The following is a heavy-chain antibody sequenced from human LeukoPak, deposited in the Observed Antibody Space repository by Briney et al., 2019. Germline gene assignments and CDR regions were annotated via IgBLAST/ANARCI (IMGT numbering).Heavy chain of an antibody. J-gene: IGHJ6*04. D-gene: IGHD3-10*01. CDR1: GGSISSYY. CDR3: ARTRVVRGVRTVMDV. V-gene: IGHV4-59*12. Sequence: SETLSLTCTVSGGSISSYYWSWIRQPPGKGLEWIGYIYYSGSTNYNPSLKSRVTISVDTSKNQFSLKLSSVTAADTAVYSCARTRVVRGVRTVMDVWGKGTTVTISS. CDR2: IYYSGST.